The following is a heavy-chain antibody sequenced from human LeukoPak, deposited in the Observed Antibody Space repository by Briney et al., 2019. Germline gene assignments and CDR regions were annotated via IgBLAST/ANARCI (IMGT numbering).Heavy chain of an antibody. Sequence: GGSLRLSCAASGFTFSSYSMNWVRQAPGEGLEWVSSISSSSSYIYYADSVKGRFTISRDNAKNSLYLQMNSLRAEDTAVYYCARDKGSFGGVIAFDYWGQGTLVTVSS. CDR3: ARDKGSFGGVIAFDY. D-gene: IGHD3-16*02. CDR2: ISSSSSYI. V-gene: IGHV3-21*01. J-gene: IGHJ4*02. CDR1: GFTFSSYS.